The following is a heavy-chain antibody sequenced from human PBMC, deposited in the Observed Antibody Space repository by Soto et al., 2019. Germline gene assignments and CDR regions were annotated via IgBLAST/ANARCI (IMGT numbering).Heavy chain of an antibody. CDR3: ARGRRYSYGPLHFEY. CDR1: GGSFSGYY. V-gene: IGHV4-34*01. J-gene: IGHJ4*02. Sequence: QVQLQQWGAGLLKPSETLSLTCAVYGGSFSGYYWSWIRQPPGQGLEWIGELNHSGSTNYNPSLKKRVTISVATSKNPFSLKMSSVPAADTAVYYGARGRRYSYGPLHFEYWGQGTLVTVSS. CDR2: LNHSGST. D-gene: IGHD5-18*01.